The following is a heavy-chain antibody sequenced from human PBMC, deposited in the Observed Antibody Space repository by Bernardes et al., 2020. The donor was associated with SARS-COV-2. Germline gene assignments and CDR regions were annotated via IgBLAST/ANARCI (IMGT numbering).Heavy chain of an antibody. CDR2: ISGSGGST. CDR3: AKDFFGGYDSSGYYGHDAFDI. D-gene: IGHD3-22*01. J-gene: IGHJ3*02. CDR1: GFTFSSYA. V-gene: IGHV3-23*01. Sequence: GGSLRLSCAASGFTFSSYAMSWVRQAPGKGLEWVSAISGSGGSTYYADSVKGRFTISRDNSKNTLYLQMNSLRAEDTAVYYCAKDFFGGYDSSGYYGHDAFDIWGQGTMVTVSS.